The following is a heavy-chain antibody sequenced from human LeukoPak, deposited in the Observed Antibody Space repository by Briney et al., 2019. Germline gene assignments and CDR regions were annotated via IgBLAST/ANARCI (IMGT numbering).Heavy chain of an antibody. CDR1: GFTFGSYA. J-gene: IGHJ4*02. V-gene: IGHV3-23*01. CDR2: IGGGSETT. CDR3: AKVLSGSQDY. Sequence: GGSLRLSCAASGFTFGSYAMSWVRQAPGKGLEWVSTIGGGSETTSYADSAKGRFTNSRDNSENTVYLQMNSLRAEDTAVYYCAKVLSGSQDYWGQGTLVTVFS. D-gene: IGHD1-26*01.